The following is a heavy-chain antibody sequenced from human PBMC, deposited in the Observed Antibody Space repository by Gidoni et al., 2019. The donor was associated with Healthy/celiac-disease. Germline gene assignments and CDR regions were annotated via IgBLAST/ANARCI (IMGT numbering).Heavy chain of an antibody. D-gene: IGHD1-26*01. CDR1: GGSISSYY. CDR3: ARVGATTGAFDI. CDR2: IYTSGST. V-gene: IGHV4-4*07. Sequence: QVQLHESGPGLVTPSAPLSLPCTVSGGSISSYYWSWIRQPAGKGLEWIGRIYTSGSTNYNPSLKSRVTMSVDTSKNQFSLKLSSVTAADTAVYYCARVGATTGAFDIWGQGTMVTVSS. J-gene: IGHJ3*02.